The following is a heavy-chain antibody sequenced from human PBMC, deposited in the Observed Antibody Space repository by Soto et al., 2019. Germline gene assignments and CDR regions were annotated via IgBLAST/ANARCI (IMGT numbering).Heavy chain of an antibody. Sequence: GGSLRLSCAASGFTFSSYWMSWVRQAPGKGLEWVANIKQDGSEKYYVDSVKGRFTISRDNAKNSLYLQMNSLRAEDTAVYYCARVNYYDSSGYTWFDPWGQGTLVTVSS. V-gene: IGHV3-7*01. CDR1: GFTFSSYW. D-gene: IGHD3-22*01. J-gene: IGHJ5*02. CDR3: ARVNYYDSSGYTWFDP. CDR2: IKQDGSEK.